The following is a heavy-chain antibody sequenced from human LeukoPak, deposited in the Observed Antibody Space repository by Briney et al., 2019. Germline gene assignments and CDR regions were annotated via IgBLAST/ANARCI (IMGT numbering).Heavy chain of an antibody. V-gene: IGHV4-34*01. D-gene: IGHD3-10*01. CDR1: GGSFSGYY. J-gene: IGHJ5*02. CDR2: INHSGST. CDR3: ARARRYYGSGSYHPPYNWFDH. Sequence: SETLSLTCAVYGGSFSGYYWSWIRQPPGKGLEWIGEINHSGSTNYNPSLKSRVTISVDTSKNQFSLKLSSVTAADTAVYYCARARRYYGSGSYHPPYNWFDHWGQGTLVTVSS.